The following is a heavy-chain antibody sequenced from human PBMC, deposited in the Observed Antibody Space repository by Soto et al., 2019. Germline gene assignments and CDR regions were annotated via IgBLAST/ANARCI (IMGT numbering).Heavy chain of an antibody. CDR3: TRAIRDQLLSDY. CDR1: GYTFTSYD. CDR2: MNPNSGNT. D-gene: IGHD3-10*01. J-gene: IGHJ4*02. V-gene: IGHV1-8*01. Sequence: GASVKVSCKASGYTFTSYDIGWVRQATGQGLEWMGWMNPNSGNTGYSEKLQGRVIMTGDTSTGTAYMELNSLTSDDTAVYYCTRAIRDQLLSDYWGQGTLVTVSS.